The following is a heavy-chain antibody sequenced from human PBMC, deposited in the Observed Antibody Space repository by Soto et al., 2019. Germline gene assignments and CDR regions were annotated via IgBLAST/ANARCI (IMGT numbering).Heavy chain of an antibody. D-gene: IGHD4-17*01. J-gene: IGHJ6*02. V-gene: IGHV4-4*02. CDR3: ARIPYGYYAIDV. CDR1: GVSVSSAFW. Sequence: QVQLQESGPGLVKPSGTLSLTCTVSGVSVSSAFWWTWVRQPPGQGLEWIGEVHHGIGDNQNPSLNRRVTMSVDSSKNQFSLELRSVTAADTAVYYCARIPYGYYAIDVWGQGTTVTVSS. CDR2: VHHGIGD.